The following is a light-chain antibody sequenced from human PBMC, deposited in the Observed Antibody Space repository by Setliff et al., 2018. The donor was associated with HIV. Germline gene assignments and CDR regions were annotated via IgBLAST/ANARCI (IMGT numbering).Light chain of an antibody. CDR1: SSDVGGYNF. J-gene: IGLJ1*01. CDR3: SLYTSNSMYV. Sequence: QSVLTQPASVSGSPGQSITISCTGTSSDVGGYNFVSWYQQHPGKAPKLIIYEVSNRPSGVSNRFSGSKSGNTASLTISGLQAEDEADYYCSLYTSNSMYVFGIGTKVTVL. CDR2: EVS. V-gene: IGLV2-14*01.